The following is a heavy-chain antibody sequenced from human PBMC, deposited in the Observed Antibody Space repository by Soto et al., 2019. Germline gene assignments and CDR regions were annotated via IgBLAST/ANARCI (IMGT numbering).Heavy chain of an antibody. Sequence: ASVKVSYKPSVYTFTSYTMHWVRQAPGQRLEWMGWINAANGNTKYSQKFQGRVTITRDTSASTAYMELSSLRSEDTAVYYCASRINKWLVPGVDYYYYYGMDVWGQGTTVTVSS. CDR2: INAANGNT. V-gene: IGHV1-3*01. D-gene: IGHD6-19*01. J-gene: IGHJ6*02. CDR1: VYTFTSYT. CDR3: ASRINKWLVPGVDYYYYYGMDV.